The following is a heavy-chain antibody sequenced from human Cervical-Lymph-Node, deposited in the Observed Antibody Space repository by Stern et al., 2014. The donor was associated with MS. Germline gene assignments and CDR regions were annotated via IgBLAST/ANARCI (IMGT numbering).Heavy chain of an antibody. D-gene: IGHD2-2*01. Sequence: EVQLVQSGAEEKKPGESLKISCKGSGYTFSSYWIVWVRQMPGKGLEWMGIIYPEDSDTRYSPSFQGQVTISADKSINTAYLQWSSLKASDTAMYYCARQSESTSSIDYWGQGTLVTVSS. J-gene: IGHJ4*02. CDR1: GYTFSSYW. CDR3: ARQSESTSSIDY. V-gene: IGHV5-51*01. CDR2: IYPEDSDT.